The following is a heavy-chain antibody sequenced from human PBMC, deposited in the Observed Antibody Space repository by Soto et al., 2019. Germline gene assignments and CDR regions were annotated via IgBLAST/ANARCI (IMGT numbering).Heavy chain of an antibody. CDR3: ARGHRWVRHYDIDYYYYGMDV. J-gene: IGHJ6*02. CDR2: INHSGST. V-gene: IGHV4-34*01. Sequence: QVQLQQWGAGLLKPSETLSLTCAVYGGSFSGYYWSWIRQPPGKGLEWIGEINHSGSTNYTPSLKRRVTISVDTSKNQLSLKLSSVTAADTAVYYCARGHRWVRHYDIDYYYYGMDVWGQGTTVTVSS. D-gene: IGHD3-9*01. CDR1: GGSFSGYY.